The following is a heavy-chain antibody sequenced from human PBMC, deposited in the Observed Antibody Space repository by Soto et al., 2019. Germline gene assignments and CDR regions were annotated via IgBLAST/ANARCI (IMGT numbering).Heavy chain of an antibody. CDR2: IYLDDDN. V-gene: IGHV2-5*02. J-gene: IGHJ1*01. CDR3: AHKYYDILTGYPEYFQH. CDR1: GFSLSTSGVG. D-gene: IGHD3-9*01. Sequence: QITLKESGPTLVKPTQTLTLTCTFSGFSLSTSGVGVGWIRQPPGKALGWLALIYLDDDNRYSPSLKSRLTTNKDTSKNQVVLTMTNMDPVDTATYYCAHKYYDILTGYPEYFQHWGQGTLVTVSS.